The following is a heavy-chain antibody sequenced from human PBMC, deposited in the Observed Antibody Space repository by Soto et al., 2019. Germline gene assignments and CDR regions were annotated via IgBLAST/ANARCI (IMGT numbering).Heavy chain of an antibody. CDR1: GYTFTSYA. J-gene: IGHJ3*02. CDR3: ARDPLYDILTGYSKNAFDI. Sequence: ASVKVSCKASGYTFTSYAMHWVRQAPGQRLEWMGWINAGNGNTKYSQKFQGRVTITRDTSASTAYMELSSLRSEDTAVYYCARDPLYDILTGYSKNAFDIWGQGTMVTVSS. CDR2: INAGNGNT. V-gene: IGHV1-3*01. D-gene: IGHD3-9*01.